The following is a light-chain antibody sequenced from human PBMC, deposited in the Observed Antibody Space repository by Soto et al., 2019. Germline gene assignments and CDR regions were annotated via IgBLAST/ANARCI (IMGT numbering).Light chain of an antibody. CDR1: QSVSSN. Sequence: ERVMTQSPATLSLSPGERATLSCRASQSVSSNLAWYQQKPGQAPRLLIYGASTRATGIPDRFSGSGSETDFTLTIRSLQSEDSAVYYCQQYNNWPTLYTFGPGTKLEIK. CDR2: GAS. V-gene: IGKV3-15*01. J-gene: IGKJ2*01. CDR3: QQYNNWPTLYT.